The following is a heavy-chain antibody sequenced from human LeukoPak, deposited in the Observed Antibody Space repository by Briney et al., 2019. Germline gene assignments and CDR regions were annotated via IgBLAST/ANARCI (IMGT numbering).Heavy chain of an antibody. D-gene: IGHD3-10*01. J-gene: IGHJ1*01. CDR3: GRAFPPLRTSSAEEL. CDR1: GLSFSDYD. CDR2: ISGRSSYI. Sequence: GGSLSLFRSASGLSFSDYDMNWVRQAPGKGLEWVSAISGRSSYIYYGESVEGRFPISRDNAKISLYLQMDSLGAEDRTVYCCGRAFPPLRTSSAEELWGQGALVIVSS. V-gene: IGHV3-21*01.